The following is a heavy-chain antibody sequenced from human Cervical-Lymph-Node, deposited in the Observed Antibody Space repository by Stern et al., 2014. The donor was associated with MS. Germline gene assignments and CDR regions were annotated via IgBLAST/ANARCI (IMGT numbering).Heavy chain of an antibody. V-gene: IGHV1-3*03. CDR1: GYTFTSSV. Sequence: LVQSGAEVTKPASSAKASCKSSGYTFTSSVMLWVRQAPGQRLERLGWINAGNGNTKYSQQFQGRVTFTRDTSASTAYMELSSLTSEDTAVYYCARPDSSSWYRLLDYWGQGTLVTVSS. CDR3: ARPDSSSWYRLLDY. CDR2: INAGNGNT. D-gene: IGHD6-13*01. J-gene: IGHJ4*02.